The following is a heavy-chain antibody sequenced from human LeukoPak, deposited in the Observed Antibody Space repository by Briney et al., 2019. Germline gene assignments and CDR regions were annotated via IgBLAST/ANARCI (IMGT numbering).Heavy chain of an antibody. D-gene: IGHD5-18*01. CDR2: MNPNSGNT. J-gene: IGHJ4*02. Sequence: ASVKVSCKASGYTFTSYDINWVRQATGQGLEWMGWMNPNSGNTGYAQKSQGRATMTRNTSISTAYMELSSLRSEDTAVYYCASGGYYYFDYWGQGTLVTVSS. V-gene: IGHV1-8*01. CDR1: GYTFTSYD. CDR3: ASGGYYYFDY.